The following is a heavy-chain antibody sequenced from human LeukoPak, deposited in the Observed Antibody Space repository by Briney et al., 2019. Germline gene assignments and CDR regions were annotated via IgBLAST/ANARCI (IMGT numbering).Heavy chain of an antibody. CDR2: IYYSGST. Sequence: SETLSLTCTVSGGSISSSSYYWGWIRQPPGKGLEWIGSIYYSGSTYYNPSLKSRVTISVDTSKNQFSLKLSSATAADTAVYYCARDGTAVGINYDYWGQGTLVTVSS. CDR3: ARDGTAVGINYDY. D-gene: IGHD6-13*01. J-gene: IGHJ4*02. V-gene: IGHV4-39*07. CDR1: GGSISSSSYY.